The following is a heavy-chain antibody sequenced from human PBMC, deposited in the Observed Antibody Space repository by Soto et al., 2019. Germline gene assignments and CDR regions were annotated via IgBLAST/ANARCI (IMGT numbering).Heavy chain of an antibody. Sequence: SVKVSCKASGFTFTSSAMQWVRQARGQRLEWIGWIVVGSGNTNYAQKFQERVTITRDMSTSTAYMELSSLRSEDTAVYYCAVIAAAGTSLPGYYYYGMDVWDQGTTVTVSS. CDR3: AVIAAAGTSLPGYYYYGMDV. CDR2: IVVGSGNT. V-gene: IGHV1-58*02. J-gene: IGHJ6*02. D-gene: IGHD6-13*01. CDR1: GFTFTSSA.